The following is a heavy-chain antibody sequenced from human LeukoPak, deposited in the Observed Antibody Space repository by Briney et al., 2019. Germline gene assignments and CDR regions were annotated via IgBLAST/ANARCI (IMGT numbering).Heavy chain of an antibody. CDR1: GGTFSSYA. D-gene: IGHD3-22*01. J-gene: IGHJ4*02. V-gene: IGHV1-69*13. Sequence: ASVKVSCKASGGTFSSYAISWVRQAPGQGLEWMGGIIPILGTANHPQKLQGRVTITADESTSTAYMELSSLRSEDTAVYYCARGARYYYDSSGYRYWGQGTLVTVSS. CDR2: IIPILGTA. CDR3: ARGARYYYDSSGYRY.